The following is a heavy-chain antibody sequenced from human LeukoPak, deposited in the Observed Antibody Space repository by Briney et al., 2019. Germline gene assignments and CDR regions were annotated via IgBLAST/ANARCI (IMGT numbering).Heavy chain of an antibody. D-gene: IGHD3-3*01. CDR1: GYTFTGYY. Sequence: ASVTVSCKASGYTFTGYYIHWVRQAPGQGLEWMGWINPNSGGTNYAQKFQGRVTMTRDTSISTAYMELSRLRSDDTAVYYCARLQFWSGYYSYFDYWGQGTLVTVSS. CDR3: ARLQFWSGYYSYFDY. CDR2: INPNSGGT. J-gene: IGHJ4*02. V-gene: IGHV1-2*02.